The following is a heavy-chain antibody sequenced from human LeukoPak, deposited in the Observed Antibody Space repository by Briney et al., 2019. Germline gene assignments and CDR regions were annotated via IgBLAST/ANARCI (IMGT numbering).Heavy chain of an antibody. J-gene: IGHJ4*03. Sequence: SETLSLTCAVYGGSFSRYYWSWIRQSRGKGLEWIAEIDHRGDTNYNPSVKSRVTISVDTSKNQFSLKVRSLSAADTALYYCARGATISETGYFDFWGQGTLVTVSS. CDR1: GGSFSRYY. D-gene: IGHD5-24*01. V-gene: IGHV4-34*01. CDR2: IDHRGDT. CDR3: ARGATISETGYFDF.